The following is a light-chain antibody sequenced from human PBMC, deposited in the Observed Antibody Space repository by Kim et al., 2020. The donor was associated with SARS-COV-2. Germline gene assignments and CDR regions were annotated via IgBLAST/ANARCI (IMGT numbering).Light chain of an antibody. Sequence: DIQMTQSPSTLSASVGDRVTVTCRASQSIDEYLAWYQQKPGKAPKFLIYKASILVSGVPSRFSGSGSGTEFTLTIRSLQPDDFATYYCQQYKSYWTFGQGTKVDIK. V-gene: IGKV1-5*03. J-gene: IGKJ1*01. CDR3: QQYKSYWT. CDR1: QSIDEY. CDR2: KAS.